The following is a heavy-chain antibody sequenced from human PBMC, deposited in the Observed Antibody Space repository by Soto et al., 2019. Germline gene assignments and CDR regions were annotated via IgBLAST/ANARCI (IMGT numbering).Heavy chain of an antibody. D-gene: IGHD6-13*01. CDR1: GYTFTSYV. CDR3: ASYREQLVLYGMDV. V-gene: IGHV1-18*01. J-gene: IGHJ6*02. Sequence: QVQLVQSGAEVKKPGASVKVSCKASGYTFTSYVISWVRQAPGQGLEWMGWISAYNGNTYYAQKLQGRVTMTTDTSTSTAYMELRSLRSDDTAVYYCASYREQLVLYGMDVWGQGTTVTVSS. CDR2: ISAYNGNT.